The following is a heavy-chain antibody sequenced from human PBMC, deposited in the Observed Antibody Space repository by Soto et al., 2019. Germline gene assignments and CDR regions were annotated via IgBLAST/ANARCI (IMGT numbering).Heavy chain of an antibody. Sequence: GSLRLSCAASGFTFSSYAMSWVRQAPGKGLEWIGEINHVGGTNYNPSLKSRVTMSVDTSQNQFSLRLISVTAADTAMYFCVRIRYQLPSSVLWLDPWGQGTPVTVSS. D-gene: IGHD3-16*01. CDR2: INHVGGT. J-gene: IGHJ5*02. V-gene: IGHV4-34*01. CDR1: GFTFSSYA. CDR3: VRIRYQLPSSVLWLDP.